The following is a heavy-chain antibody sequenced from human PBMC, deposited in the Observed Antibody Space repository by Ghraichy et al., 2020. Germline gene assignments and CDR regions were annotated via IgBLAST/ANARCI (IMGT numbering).Heavy chain of an antibody. CDR3: AKQREGNRWLVDY. CDR2: ISYDASAT. D-gene: IGHD3-9*01. V-gene: IGHV3-30*18. Sequence: LTCAASGFTFSSYGMHWVRQVPGKGLEWVAVISYDASATYYEDSVKGRFTISRDNSANTLYLQMNSLRDEDTAMYYCAKQREGNRWLVDYWGQGTLVTVSP. CDR1: GFTFSSYG. J-gene: IGHJ4*02.